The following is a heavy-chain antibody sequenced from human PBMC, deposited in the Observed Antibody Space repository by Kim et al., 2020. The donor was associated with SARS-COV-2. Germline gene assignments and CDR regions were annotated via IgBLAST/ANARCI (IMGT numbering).Heavy chain of an antibody. Sequence: ASVKVSCKASGYTFTGYYMHWVRQAPGQGLEWMGWINPNSGGTNYAQKFQGRVTMTRDTSISTAYMELSRLRSDDTAVYYCARGGYCSSTSCSPRGLALYYYYGMDVWGQGTTVTVSS. CDR1: GYTFTGYY. CDR3: ARGGYCSSTSCSPRGLALYYYYGMDV. J-gene: IGHJ6*02. D-gene: IGHD2-2*01. CDR2: INPNSGGT. V-gene: IGHV1-2*02.